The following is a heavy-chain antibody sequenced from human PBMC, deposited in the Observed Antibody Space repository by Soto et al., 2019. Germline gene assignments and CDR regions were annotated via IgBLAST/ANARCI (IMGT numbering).Heavy chain of an antibody. Sequence: QVQLQESGPGLVKPSQTLSLTCTVSGGSISSGGYYWRWIRQHPGKGLECIGYIYYSGSTYYNPSHKSRVTISVDTSKNQFSLKLSSVTAADTAVYYCARGGLRDSCGYSDYWGQGTLVTVSS. CDR2: IYYSGST. CDR3: ARGGLRDSCGYSDY. CDR1: GGSISSGGYY. V-gene: IGHV4-31*03. J-gene: IGHJ4*02. D-gene: IGHD3-22*01.